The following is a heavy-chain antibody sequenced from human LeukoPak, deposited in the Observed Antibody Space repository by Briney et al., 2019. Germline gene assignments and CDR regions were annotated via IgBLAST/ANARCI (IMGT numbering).Heavy chain of an antibody. Sequence: GESLKISCKGSGYSFTSYWIGWVRQMPGKGLEWMGIISFGDSDSRYSPSFQGQVTISVDKSINTAYLQWSSLKASDTAMYYCATARPHRGFDIWGQGTLVTVSS. CDR2: ISFGDSDS. CDR3: ATARPHRGFDI. CDR1: GYSFTSYW. J-gene: IGHJ3*02. V-gene: IGHV5-51*01.